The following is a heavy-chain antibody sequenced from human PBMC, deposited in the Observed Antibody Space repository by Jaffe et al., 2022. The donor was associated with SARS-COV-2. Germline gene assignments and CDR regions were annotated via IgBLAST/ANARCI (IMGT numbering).Heavy chain of an antibody. J-gene: IGHJ5*02. CDR2: IYYSGST. CDR3: ARHPGYCSGGSCSYNWFDP. V-gene: IGHV4-39*01. Sequence: QLQLQESGPGLVKPSETLSLTCTVSGGSISSSSYYWGWIRQPPGKGLEWIGSIYYSGSTYYNPSLKSRVTISVDTSKNQFSLKLSSVTAADTAVYYCARHPGYCSGGSCSYNWFDPWGQGTLVTVSS. D-gene: IGHD2-15*01. CDR1: GGSISSSSYY.